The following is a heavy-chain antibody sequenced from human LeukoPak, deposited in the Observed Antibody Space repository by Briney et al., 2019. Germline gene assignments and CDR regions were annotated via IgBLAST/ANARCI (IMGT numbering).Heavy chain of an antibody. J-gene: IGHJ4*02. Sequence: PSETLPLTCAVYGGSFSGYYWSWIRQPPGKGLEWIGEINHSGSTNYNPSLKSRVTISVDTSKNQFSLKLSSVTAADTAVYYCASGRNSSYWGQGTLVTVSS. CDR1: GGSFSGYY. D-gene: IGHD4-23*01. V-gene: IGHV4-34*01. CDR2: INHSGST. CDR3: ASGRNSSY.